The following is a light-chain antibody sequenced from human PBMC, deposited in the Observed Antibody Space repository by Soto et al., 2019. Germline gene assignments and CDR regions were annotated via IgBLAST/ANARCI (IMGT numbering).Light chain of an antibody. CDR1: SSDVGGYNY. CDR2: EVS. Sequence: QSVLTQPASVSGSPGQSITISCTGTSSDVGGYNYVSWYQQHPGKAPKLMIYEVSNRPSGVSNRFSGSKSGNTPSLTISGRQAEDEADYYCSSYTSSSTLVYVLGNGTKVTV. CDR3: SSYTSSSTLVYV. J-gene: IGLJ1*01. V-gene: IGLV2-14*01.